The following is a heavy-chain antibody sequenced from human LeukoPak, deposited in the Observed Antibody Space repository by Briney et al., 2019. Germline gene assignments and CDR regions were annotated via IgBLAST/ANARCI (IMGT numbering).Heavy chain of an antibody. Sequence: ASVKVSCKASGYTCTSYGISWVRQAPGQGLEWMGWISAYNGNTNYAQKLQGRVTMTSDTSTSTAYMELRSLRSDDTAVYYCATQYSYGPYYFDYWGQGTLVTVSS. V-gene: IGHV1-18*01. J-gene: IGHJ4*02. CDR1: GYTCTSYG. CDR3: ATQYSYGPYYFDY. D-gene: IGHD5-18*01. CDR2: ISAYNGNT.